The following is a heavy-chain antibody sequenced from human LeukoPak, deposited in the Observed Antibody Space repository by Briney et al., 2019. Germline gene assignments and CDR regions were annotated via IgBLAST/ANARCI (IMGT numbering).Heavy chain of an antibody. CDR3: ARRLGLGFGEYSNNWFDP. Sequence: PGGSLRLSCAASGFTFSTYSMHWVRQAPGKGLEWVSSISTGSSYIYSADSVKGRFTISRDNAKNSLYLQMNSLRAEDTAVYYCARRLGLGFGEYSNNWFDPWGQGTLVTVSS. J-gene: IGHJ5*02. V-gene: IGHV3-21*01. D-gene: IGHD3-10*01. CDR2: ISTGSSYI. CDR1: GFTFSTYS.